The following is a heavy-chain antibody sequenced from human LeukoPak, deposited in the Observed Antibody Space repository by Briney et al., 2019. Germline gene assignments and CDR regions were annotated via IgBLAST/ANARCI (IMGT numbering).Heavy chain of an antibody. CDR2: IYYSGST. J-gene: IGHJ3*02. V-gene: IGHV4-59*01. CDR3: ARVWFGELDAFDI. Sequence: PSETLSLTCTVSGGSISSYYWSWIRQPPGKGLEWIGYIYYSGSTNYNPSLKSRVTISVDTSKNQFSLKLSSVTAADTAVYYCARVWFGELDAFDIWGQGTIVTVSS. D-gene: IGHD3-10*01. CDR1: GGSISSYY.